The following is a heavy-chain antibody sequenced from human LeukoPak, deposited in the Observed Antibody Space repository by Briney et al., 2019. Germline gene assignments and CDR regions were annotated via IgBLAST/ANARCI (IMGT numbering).Heavy chain of an antibody. Sequence: GGPLRLSCAASGLPFGSYSMNWVRQAPGKGLELVSHIFGGGGTTTVYADSVKGRFTVSRDDAKNSLYLQMSSLRAEDTAIYYCARDATGSSDYWGQGTLVTVSS. CDR1: GLPFGSYS. CDR3: ARDATGSSDY. V-gene: IGHV3-48*04. J-gene: IGHJ4*02. CDR2: IFGGGGTTT. D-gene: IGHD1-26*01.